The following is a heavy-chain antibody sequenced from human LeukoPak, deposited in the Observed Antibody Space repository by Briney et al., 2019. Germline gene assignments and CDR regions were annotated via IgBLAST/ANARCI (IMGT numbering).Heavy chain of an antibody. V-gene: IGHV3-53*01. D-gene: IGHD2-2*01. J-gene: IGHJ6*02. Sequence: GGSLRLSCAASGFTVSSNYMSWVRQAPGKGLEWVSVIYRDGSTYNADSVKGRCTTSRDNSKNTLYLQMNSLRAEDTAVYYCARDKRYCSSTSCYGKDYYYYGMDVWGQGTTVTVSS. CDR1: GFTVSSNY. CDR3: ARDKRYCSSTSCYGKDYYYYGMDV. CDR2: IYRDGST.